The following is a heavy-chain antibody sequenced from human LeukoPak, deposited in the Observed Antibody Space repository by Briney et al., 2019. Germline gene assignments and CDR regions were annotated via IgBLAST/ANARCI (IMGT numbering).Heavy chain of an antibody. V-gene: IGHV4-34*01. CDR1: GGSFSGYY. D-gene: IGHD3-9*01. Sequence: SETLSLTCAVYGGSFSGYYWSWIRQPPGKGLEWIGEINHSGSTNYNPSLKSRVTISVDTSKNQFSLKLSSVTAADTAVYYCAKDLRVLRYFDWFQHGGYSDYWGQGTLVTVSS. CDR2: INHSGST. CDR3: AKDLRVLRYFDWFQHGGYSDY. J-gene: IGHJ4*02.